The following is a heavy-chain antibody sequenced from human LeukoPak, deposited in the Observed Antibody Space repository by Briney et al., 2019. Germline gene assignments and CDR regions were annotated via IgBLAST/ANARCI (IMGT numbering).Heavy chain of an antibody. J-gene: IGHJ4*02. Sequence: SETLSLTCTVSGGSISSYYWSWIRQPPGKGLEWIGYIYYSGSTNYNPSLKSRATISVDTSKNQFSLKLSSVTAADTAVYYCARNLGGSSWVFDYWGQGTQVTVSS. V-gene: IGHV4-59*01. CDR1: GGSISSYY. CDR3: ARNLGGSSWVFDY. D-gene: IGHD6-13*01. CDR2: IYYSGST.